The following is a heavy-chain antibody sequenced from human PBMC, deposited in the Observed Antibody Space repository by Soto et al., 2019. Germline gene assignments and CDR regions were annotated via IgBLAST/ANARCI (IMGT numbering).Heavy chain of an antibody. CDR2: INPNSGGT. CDR1: GYTFTGYY. CDR3: ARDGDYGDHPYQDDNYYYYYGMDV. J-gene: IGHJ6*02. D-gene: IGHD4-17*01. V-gene: IGHV1-2*04. Sequence: ASVKVSCKASGYTFTGYYMHWVRQAPGQGLEWMGWINPNSGGTNYAQKFQGWVTMTRDTSISTAYMELSRLRSDDTAVYYCARDGDYGDHPYQDDNYYYYYGMDVWGQGTTVTVSS.